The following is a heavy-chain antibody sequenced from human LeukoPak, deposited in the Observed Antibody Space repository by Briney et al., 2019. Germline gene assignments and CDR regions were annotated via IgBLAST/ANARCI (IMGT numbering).Heavy chain of an antibody. CDR3: AKDRVYYFDSSGYSCDY. CDR1: GLTFSGYW. Sequence: GGSLRLSCAASGLTFSGYWMNWVRQAPGKGLEWVSGISGGGGTTYYADSVKGRSTISRDNSKNTLYLQMHSLRAEDTAVYYCAKDRVYYFDSSGYSCDYWGQGSLVTVSS. CDR2: ISGGGGTT. D-gene: IGHD3-22*01. V-gene: IGHV3-23*01. J-gene: IGHJ4*02.